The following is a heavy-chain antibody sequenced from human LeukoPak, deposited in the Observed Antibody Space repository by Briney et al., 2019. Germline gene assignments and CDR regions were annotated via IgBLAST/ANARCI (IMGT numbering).Heavy chain of an antibody. CDR2: IYYSGST. CDR3: ASLYYDILTGHLYYFDY. Sequence: SETLSLTCTVSGGSISSSSYYWGWIRQPPGKELEWIGSIYYSGSTYYNPSLKSRVTISVDTSKNQFSLKLSSVTAADTAVYYCASLYYDILTGHLYYFDYWGQGTLVTVSS. D-gene: IGHD3-9*01. V-gene: IGHV4-39*07. J-gene: IGHJ4*02. CDR1: GGSISSSSYY.